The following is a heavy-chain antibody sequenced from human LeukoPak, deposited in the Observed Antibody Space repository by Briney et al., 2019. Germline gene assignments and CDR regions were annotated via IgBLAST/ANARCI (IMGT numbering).Heavy chain of an antibody. CDR3: ARDKLGLDAFDI. V-gene: IGHV3-7*01. Sequence: GGSLRLSCAASGFTFSSYWMSWVRQAPGKGLEWVANIKQDGNEKYYVDSVKGRFTISRDNAKNSLYLQMNSLRAEDTAVYYCARDKLGLDAFDIWGQGTMVTVPS. D-gene: IGHD1-26*01. J-gene: IGHJ3*02. CDR2: IKQDGNEK. CDR1: GFTFSSYW.